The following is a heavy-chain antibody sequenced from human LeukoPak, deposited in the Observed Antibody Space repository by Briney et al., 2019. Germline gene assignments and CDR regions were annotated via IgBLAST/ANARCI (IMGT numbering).Heavy chain of an antibody. CDR3: ASSSPFYYYYYMDV. Sequence: PGGSLRLSCAASGFTFGSYAMHWVRQAPGKGLEWVAVISYDGSNKYYADSVKGRFTISRDNSKNTLYLQMNSLRAEDTAVYYCASSSPFYYYYYMDVWGKGTTVTVSS. J-gene: IGHJ6*03. CDR2: ISYDGSNK. V-gene: IGHV3-30*04. D-gene: IGHD6-6*01. CDR1: GFTFGSYA.